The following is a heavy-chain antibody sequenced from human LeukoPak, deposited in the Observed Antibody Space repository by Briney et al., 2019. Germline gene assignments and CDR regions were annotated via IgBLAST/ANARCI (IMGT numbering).Heavy chain of an antibody. Sequence: PSETLSLTCAVYGGSSSNYYWSWIRQPPGKGLEWIGEINDSGRINYNPSLLSRVTVSVDPSKNQFSLSLTSVTATDTAVYYCARRWNYGRNYYIDVWGKGATVSVSS. V-gene: IGHV4-34*01. J-gene: IGHJ6*03. CDR2: INDSGRI. CDR3: ARRWNYGRNYYIDV. D-gene: IGHD1-7*01. CDR1: GGSSSNYY.